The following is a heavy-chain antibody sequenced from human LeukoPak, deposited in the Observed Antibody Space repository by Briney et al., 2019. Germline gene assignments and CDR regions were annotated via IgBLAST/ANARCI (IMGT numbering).Heavy chain of an antibody. Sequence: SETLCLTCAVYGGSFSGYYWGWIRQPPGKGLEWIGSIYYSGSTYYNPSLKSRVTISVDTSKNQFSLKLSSVTAADTAVYYCARDILYYYDSSGYYPRYPSLDYWGQGTLVTVSS. D-gene: IGHD3-22*01. CDR2: IYYSGST. CDR1: GGSFSGYY. V-gene: IGHV4-34*01. J-gene: IGHJ4*02. CDR3: ARDILYYYDSSGYYPRYPSLDY.